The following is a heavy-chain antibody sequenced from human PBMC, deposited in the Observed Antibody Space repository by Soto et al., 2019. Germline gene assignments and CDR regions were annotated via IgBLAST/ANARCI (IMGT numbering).Heavy chain of an antibody. CDR3: ARERYRVYGDTVLNYYYYGMDV. CDR2: IIPIFGTA. V-gene: IGHV1-69*01. J-gene: IGHJ6*02. Sequence: VRQAPGQGLEWMGGIIPIFGTANYAQKFQGRVTITADESTRTAYMELSSLRSEDTAVYYCARERYRVYGDTVLNYYYYGMDVWGQGTTVTVSS. D-gene: IGHD4-17*01.